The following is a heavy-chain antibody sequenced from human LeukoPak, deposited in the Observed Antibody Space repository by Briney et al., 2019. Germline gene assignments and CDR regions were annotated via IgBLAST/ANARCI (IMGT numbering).Heavy chain of an antibody. V-gene: IGHV1-2*02. CDR1: RYTFSGYY. Sequence: ASVKVSCKASRYTFSGYYVRWVRQAPGQGLEWMGWINANSGVTNYAQNFQGRVTMTRDTSISTVYMELSSLRPDDTAVYYCASYGDFSHNLDYWGQGTLVTVSS. D-gene: IGHD4-17*01. CDR3: ASYGDFSHNLDY. CDR2: INANSGVT. J-gene: IGHJ4*02.